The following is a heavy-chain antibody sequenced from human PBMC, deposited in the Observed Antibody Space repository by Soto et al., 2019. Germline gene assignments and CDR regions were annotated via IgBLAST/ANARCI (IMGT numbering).Heavy chain of an antibody. Sequence: EVQLVESGGGLVKPGGSLRLSCEASGFTFRSYSMNWVRQAPGKGLEWVSSISTTSSYIYYGDSVKGRFTISRDNAKNSLFLQMNSLRAEDTAIYYCASEGADYGDYKRAFDIWGQGTTVTVSS. V-gene: IGHV3-21*01. CDR3: ASEGADYGDYKRAFDI. D-gene: IGHD4-17*01. CDR2: ISTTSSYI. J-gene: IGHJ3*02. CDR1: GFTFRSYS.